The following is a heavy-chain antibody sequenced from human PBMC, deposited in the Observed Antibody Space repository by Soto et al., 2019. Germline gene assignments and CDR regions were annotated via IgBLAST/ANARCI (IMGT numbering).Heavy chain of an antibody. CDR3: ADPSLGYCISTTCATDS. V-gene: IGHV1-69*13. CDR1: GGSFNTYA. Sequence: SVKVSCKASGGSFNTYAISWVRQAPGQGLEWMGGIIPVFGRVSYAQNFQGRLTITADDSTSTAYMELSSLRSDDTAIYYCADPSLGYCISTTCATDSWGQGNLLTVSS. D-gene: IGHD2-2*01. CDR2: IIPVFGRV. J-gene: IGHJ5*02.